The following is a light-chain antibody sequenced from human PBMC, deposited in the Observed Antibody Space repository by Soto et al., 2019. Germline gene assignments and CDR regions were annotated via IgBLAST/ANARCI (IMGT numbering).Light chain of an antibody. V-gene: IGKV1-8*01. J-gene: IGKJ2*02. Sequence: AIRMTQSPSSFSASTGDRVTITCRASQGISSYLAWYQQKPGKAPKLLIYAASTLQSGVPSRFSGSGSGTDFTLTISCLQSEDFAIYYCQQYYSYPRTFGHGTKLEIK. CDR2: AAS. CDR3: QQYYSYPRT. CDR1: QGISSY.